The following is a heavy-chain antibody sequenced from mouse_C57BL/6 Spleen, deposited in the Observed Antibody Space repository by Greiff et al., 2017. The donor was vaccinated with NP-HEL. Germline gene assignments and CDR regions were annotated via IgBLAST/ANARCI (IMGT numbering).Heavy chain of an antibody. CDR2: ISDGGSYT. V-gene: IGHV5-4*01. Sequence: EVKLVESGGGLVKPGGSLKLSCAASGFTFSSYAMSWVRQTPEKRLEWVATISDGGSYTYYPDNVKGRFTISRDNAKNNLYLQMSHLKSEDTAMYYCAREGGNFQGVDYWGQGTSVTVSS. CDR3: AREGGNFQGVDY. J-gene: IGHJ4*01. D-gene: IGHD2-1*01. CDR1: GFTFSSYA.